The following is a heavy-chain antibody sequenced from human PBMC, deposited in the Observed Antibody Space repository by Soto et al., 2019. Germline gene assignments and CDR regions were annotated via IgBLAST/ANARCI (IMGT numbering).Heavy chain of an antibody. V-gene: IGHV1-69*13. Sequence: GASVKVSCKASGGTFSSYAISWVRQAPGQGLEWMGGIIPIFGTANYAQKFQGRVTITADESTSTAYMELSSLRSEDTAVYYCARGNYYYYGMDFWGQGTTVTVSS. CDR3: ARGNYYYYGMDF. J-gene: IGHJ6*02. CDR2: IIPIFGTA. CDR1: GGTFSSYA.